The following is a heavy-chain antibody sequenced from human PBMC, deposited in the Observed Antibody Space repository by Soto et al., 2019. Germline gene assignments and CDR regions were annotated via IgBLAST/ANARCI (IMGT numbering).Heavy chain of an antibody. CDR2: MNPNSGNT. CDR1: GYTFTSYD. V-gene: IGHV1-8*01. Sequence: QVQLVQSGAEVKKPGASVKVSCKASGYTFTSYDINWVRQATEQGLEWMGWMNPNSGNTGYAQKFQGRVTMTRNTSIRSAYMELSSLRSEDTAVYYCASRPRDFWSGYYKGGYYYYGMDVWGQGTTVTVSS. J-gene: IGHJ6*02. D-gene: IGHD3-3*01. CDR3: ASRPRDFWSGYYKGGYYYYGMDV.